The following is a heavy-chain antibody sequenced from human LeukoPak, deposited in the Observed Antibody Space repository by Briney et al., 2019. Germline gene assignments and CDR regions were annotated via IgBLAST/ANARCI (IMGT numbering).Heavy chain of an antibody. Sequence: ASVKVSCKASGYTFTSYGISWVRQAPGQGLEWMGWVSAYNGNTNYAQKLQGRVTMTTDTSTSTAYMELRSLRSDDTAVYYCASLFGELLAYYYYGMDVWGQGTTVTVSS. D-gene: IGHD1-26*01. V-gene: IGHV1-18*01. CDR3: ASLFGELLAYYYYGMDV. CDR2: VSAYNGNT. J-gene: IGHJ6*02. CDR1: GYTFTSYG.